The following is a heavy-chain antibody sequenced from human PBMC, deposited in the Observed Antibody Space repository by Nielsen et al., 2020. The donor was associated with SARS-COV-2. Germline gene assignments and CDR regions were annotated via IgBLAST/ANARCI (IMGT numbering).Heavy chain of an antibody. CDR3: AKDRSGGDPWYFDL. J-gene: IGHJ2*01. CDR2: ISTDGSKK. D-gene: IGHD2-21*02. Sequence: GGSLRLSCAASGFTFDDYGMSWVRQAPGKGLEWVALISTDGSKKYYADSVKGRFTISRDNSKNTVYLQMNSLRVEDTAVYYCAKDRSGGDPWYFDLWGRGTLVTVSS. V-gene: IGHV3-30*18. CDR1: GFTFDDYG.